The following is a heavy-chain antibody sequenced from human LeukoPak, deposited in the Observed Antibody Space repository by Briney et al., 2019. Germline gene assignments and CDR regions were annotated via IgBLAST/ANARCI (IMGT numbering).Heavy chain of an antibody. CDR1: GYTFTSYD. Sequence: ASVKVSCKASGYTFTSYDINWVRQATGQGLEWMGWMNPNSGNTGYAQKFQGRVTITRNTSISTAYMELSSLRSEDTAVHYCARGGYYGSGSYTRLDYWGQGTPVTVSS. D-gene: IGHD3-10*01. V-gene: IGHV1-8*03. J-gene: IGHJ4*02. CDR2: MNPNSGNT. CDR3: ARGGYYGSGSYTRLDY.